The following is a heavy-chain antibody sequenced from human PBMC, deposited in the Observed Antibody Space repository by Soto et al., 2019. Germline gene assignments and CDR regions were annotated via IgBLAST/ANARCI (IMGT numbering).Heavy chain of an antibody. CDR1: GASINDFY. CDR3: ARANSSTWYKLEYKWFDP. D-gene: IGHD6-13*01. V-gene: IGHV4-59*01. J-gene: IGHJ5*02. Sequence: SETLSLTCTVFGASINDFYWSWIRQTPGKGLEWVGFMYYSETTKYDPSLKGRVNMSLDTSKNQVSLHLKSVTAADTAVYYCARANSSTWYKLEYKWFDPWRQGTQVTVSS. CDR2: MYYSETT.